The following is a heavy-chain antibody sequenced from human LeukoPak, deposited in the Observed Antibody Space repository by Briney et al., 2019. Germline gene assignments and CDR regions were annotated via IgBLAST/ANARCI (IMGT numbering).Heavy chain of an antibody. Sequence: ASVKVSCKTSGYTFTDYYIHWVRQAPGQGLEWMGWINPNSGGTNYAQKFQGRVTMTRDTSISTAYMELSRLRSDDTAVYYCARDKRGYGDYRDLLGVHDYWGQGTLVTVSS. J-gene: IGHJ4*02. CDR3: ARDKRGYGDYRDLLGVHDY. CDR1: GYTFTDYY. V-gene: IGHV1-2*02. CDR2: INPNSGGT. D-gene: IGHD4-17*01.